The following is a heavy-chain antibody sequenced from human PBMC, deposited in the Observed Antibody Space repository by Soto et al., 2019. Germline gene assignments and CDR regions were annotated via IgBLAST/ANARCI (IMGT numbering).Heavy chain of an antibody. V-gene: IGHV3-53*01. Sequence: GGSLRLSCAASGFTVSNNYMSWVRQAPGKGLEGVSVIYSAGNTFYSDSVKGRFTISRDNSKNTLCLQMSSLRAEDTAVYYCATSPGRNYWGQGTLVTVSS. D-gene: IGHD4-17*01. CDR1: GFTVSNNY. CDR3: ATSPGRNY. J-gene: IGHJ4*02. CDR2: IYSAGNT.